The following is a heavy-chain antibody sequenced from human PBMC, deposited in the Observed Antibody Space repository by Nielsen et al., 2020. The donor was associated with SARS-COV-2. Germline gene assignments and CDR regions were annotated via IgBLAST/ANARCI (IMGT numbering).Heavy chain of an antibody. Sequence: ASVKVSCKASGYTFTGYYMHWVRQAPGQGLEWMGRINPNSGGTNYAQKFQGRVTMTRDTSISTAYMELSRLRSDDTAVYYCAGRDIVAAGLLGMDVWGQGTTVTVSS. J-gene: IGHJ6*02. CDR2: INPNSGGT. V-gene: IGHV1-2*06. D-gene: IGHD6-13*01. CDR1: GYTFTGYY. CDR3: AGRDIVAAGLLGMDV.